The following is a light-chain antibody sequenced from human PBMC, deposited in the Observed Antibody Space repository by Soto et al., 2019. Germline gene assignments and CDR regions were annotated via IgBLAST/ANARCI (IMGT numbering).Light chain of an antibody. CDR2: GAS. Sequence: EIVLTQSPGTLSLSPGERATLSCRASQSVNSNYLAWYQRKPGQAPRLLIYGASNRATDIPYRFSASGSGTEFTLPITRLEAEDFAVDYCHQYDSTPPTFGQGTKVEVK. CDR1: QSVNSNY. V-gene: IGKV3-20*01. CDR3: HQYDSTPPT. J-gene: IGKJ1*01.